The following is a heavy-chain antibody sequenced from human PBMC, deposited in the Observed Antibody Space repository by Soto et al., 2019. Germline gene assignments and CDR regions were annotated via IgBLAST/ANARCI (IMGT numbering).Heavy chain of an antibody. CDR1: GFTFSSYG. J-gene: IGHJ4*02. CDR2: ISYDGSNK. D-gene: IGHD2-15*01. Sequence: PGGSLRLSCAASGFTFSSYGMHWFRQAPGKGLEWVAVISYDGSNKYYADSVKGRFTISRDNSKNTLYLQMNSLRAEDTAVYYCAKETYSGPLDYWGQGTLVTVSS. V-gene: IGHV3-30*18. CDR3: AKETYSGPLDY.